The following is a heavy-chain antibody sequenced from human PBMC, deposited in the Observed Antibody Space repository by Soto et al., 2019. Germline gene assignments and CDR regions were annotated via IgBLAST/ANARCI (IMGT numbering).Heavy chain of an antibody. CDR3: TGRGGDSLQDI. V-gene: IGHV3-73*01. CDR2: IRGRSKKFAT. Sequence: EVQLVESGGGLVQPGGSLKVSCAGLGFNFSYSDLHWVRQPSGKGLEWIGRIRGRSKKFATSYATSVRGRFSLSRDDSINTAYLQMNSLRDEDTGVYFRTGRGGDSLQDIWGQGTLVIVSS. J-gene: IGHJ4*02. D-gene: IGHD2-21*02. CDR1: GFNFSYSD.